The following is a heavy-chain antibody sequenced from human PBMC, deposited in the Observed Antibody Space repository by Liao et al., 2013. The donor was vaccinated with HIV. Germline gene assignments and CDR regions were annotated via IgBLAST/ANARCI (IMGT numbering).Heavy chain of an antibody. CDR2: IYYSGST. Sequence: QVQQQQWGARLLKPSETLSLTCTVSGDSISSDNYYWSWIRQPPGKGLEWIGYIYYSGSTYYNPSLRSRVSISIDTSNNQFSLKLTAATAADTAVYYCARVXTAWNDYDDYDRFDFWGQGALVTVSS. V-gene: IGHV4-30-4*08. J-gene: IGHJ4*02. CDR3: ARVXTAWNDYDDYDRFDF. CDR1: GDSISSDNYY. D-gene: IGHD3-16*01.